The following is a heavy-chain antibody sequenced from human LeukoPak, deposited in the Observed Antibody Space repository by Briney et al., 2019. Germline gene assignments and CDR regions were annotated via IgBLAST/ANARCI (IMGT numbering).Heavy chain of an antibody. D-gene: IGHD3-3*01. CDR1: GGSFSGYY. Sequence: SETLSLTCAVYGGSFSGYYWSWIRQPPGKGLEWIGEINHSGSTNYNPSLKSRATISVDTSKNQFSLKLSSVTAADTAVYYCARGRITIFGVVKYFDYWGQGTLVTVSS. J-gene: IGHJ4*02. CDR2: INHSGST. V-gene: IGHV4-34*01. CDR3: ARGRITIFGVVKYFDY.